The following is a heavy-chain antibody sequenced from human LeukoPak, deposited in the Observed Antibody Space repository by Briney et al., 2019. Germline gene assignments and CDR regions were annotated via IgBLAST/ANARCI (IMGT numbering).Heavy chain of an antibody. Sequence: SETLSLTCTVSGGSISTAGYYWPWIRQPPGKGLQWIASIYYSGSTYYNSSLKSRVTISVDTSKNQFSLKLSSMTAADTAVYYCASDKGYSNNYFDYWGQGTLVTVSS. D-gene: IGHD6-13*01. CDR2: IYYSGST. J-gene: IGHJ4*02. CDR1: GGSISTAGYY. CDR3: ASDKGYSNNYFDY. V-gene: IGHV4-39*02.